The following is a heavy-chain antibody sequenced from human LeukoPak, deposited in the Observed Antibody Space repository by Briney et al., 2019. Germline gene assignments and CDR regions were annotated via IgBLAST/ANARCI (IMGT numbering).Heavy chain of an antibody. CDR2: GTHDGVT. V-gene: IGHV4-34*01. CDR3: ARGLNILDY. Sequence: SETLSLTCAVHGGSLSGNYWSWIRQPPGKGLQWIGQGTHDGVTTYNPSLKSRVTISVDTPRNQVSLKVTSLTAADSAVYYCARGLNILDYWGQGTLVTVSS. J-gene: IGHJ4*02. CDR1: GGSLSGNY.